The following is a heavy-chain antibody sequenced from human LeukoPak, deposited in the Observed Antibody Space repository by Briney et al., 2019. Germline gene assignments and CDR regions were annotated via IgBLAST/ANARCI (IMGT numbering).Heavy chain of an antibody. CDR2: ISYDGSNK. D-gene: IGHD6-13*01. Sequence: PGGSLRLSCAASGFTFSSYAMHWVRQAPGKGLEWVAVISYDGSNKYYADSVKGRFTISRDNSKNTLYLQMNSLRAEDTAVYYCARDYRGQQQLAEAGAFDIWGQGTMVTVSS. V-gene: IGHV3-30-3*01. CDR1: GFTFSSYA. J-gene: IGHJ3*02. CDR3: ARDYRGQQQLAEAGAFDI.